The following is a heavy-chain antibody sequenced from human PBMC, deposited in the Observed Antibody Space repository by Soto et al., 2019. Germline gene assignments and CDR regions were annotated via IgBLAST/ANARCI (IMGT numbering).Heavy chain of an antibody. Sequence: ASVKVSCKASGGTFSSYTISWVRQAPGQGLEWMGRIIPILGIANYAQEFQGRVTITADKSTSTAYMELSSLRSEDTAVYYCARDLVSGKGDPWGQGTLVTVSS. V-gene: IGHV1-69*04. CDR1: GGTFSSYT. J-gene: IGHJ5*02. CDR2: IIPILGIA. CDR3: ARDLVSGKGDP. D-gene: IGHD3-3*01.